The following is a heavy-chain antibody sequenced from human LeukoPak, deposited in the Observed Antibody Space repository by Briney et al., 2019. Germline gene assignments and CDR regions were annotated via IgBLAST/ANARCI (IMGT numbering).Heavy chain of an antibody. J-gene: IGHJ4*02. Sequence: SSETLSLTCTVSGGSISSGDYYWSWIRQPPGKGLEWIGYIYYSGSTYYNPSLKSRVTISVDTSKNQFSLKLSSVTAADTAVYYCARVPHYYFGYGYFDAWGQGTLVTVSS. CDR1: GGSISSGDYY. V-gene: IGHV4-30-4*08. D-gene: IGHD3-10*01. CDR2: IYYSGST. CDR3: ARVPHYYFGYGYFDA.